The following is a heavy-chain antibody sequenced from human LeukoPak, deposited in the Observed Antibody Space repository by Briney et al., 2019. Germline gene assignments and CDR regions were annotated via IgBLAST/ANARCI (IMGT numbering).Heavy chain of an antibody. V-gene: IGHV4-4*07. D-gene: IGHD2-15*01. CDR1: GGSISSYY. CDR3: AREVVVAAISPDYYYYMDV. Sequence: SETLSLTCTVSGGSISSYYWSWIRQPAGKGLEWIGRIYTGGSTNYNPSLKSRVAMSVDTSKNQFSLKLSSVTVADTAVYYCAREVVVAAISPDYYYYMDVWGKGTTVTVSS. CDR2: IYTGGST. J-gene: IGHJ6*03.